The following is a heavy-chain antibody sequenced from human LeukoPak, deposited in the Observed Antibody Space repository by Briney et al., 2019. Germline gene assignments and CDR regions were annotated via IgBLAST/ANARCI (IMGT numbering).Heavy chain of an antibody. CDR1: GGAFSGYY. J-gene: IGHJ6*02. V-gene: IGHV4-34*01. CDR2: INHSGST. Sequence: SETSSLTCAVYGGAFSGYYGSCIRHPPGKGLEWIGEINHSGSTNYNPSLKSRVIIPVDTSKNQFSLKMSSVTAADTAAYFCGRARDGMDVWGQGATVTVSS. CDR3: GRARDGMDV.